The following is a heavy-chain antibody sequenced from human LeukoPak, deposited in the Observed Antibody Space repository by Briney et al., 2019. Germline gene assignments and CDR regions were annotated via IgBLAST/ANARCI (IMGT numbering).Heavy chain of an antibody. J-gene: IGHJ1*01. D-gene: IGHD3-3*01. Sequence: PSETLSVTCTVSGGSISSSSYYWGWIRQPPGKGLEWIGSIYYSGSTYYNPSLKSRVTISVDTSKNQFSLKLSSVTAADTAVYYCARDLYDFWSGSRYFQHWGQGTLVTVSS. CDR2: IYYSGST. CDR3: ARDLYDFWSGSRYFQH. V-gene: IGHV4-39*07. CDR1: GGSISSSSYY.